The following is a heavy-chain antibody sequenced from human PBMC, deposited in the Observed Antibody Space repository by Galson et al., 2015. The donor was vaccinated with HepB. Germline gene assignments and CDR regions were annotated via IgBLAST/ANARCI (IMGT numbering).Heavy chain of an antibody. Sequence: PALVKPTQTLTLTCTFSGFSLSTSDMCVSWIRQPPGKALEWLARIDWDDDKYYSTSLKTRLTISKDTSKNQVVLTMTNMDPVDTATYYCARGQGYYYDSSGFADYWGQGTLVTVSS. CDR3: ARGQGYYYDSSGFADY. CDR1: GFSLSTSDMC. V-gene: IGHV2-70*11. CDR2: IDWDDDK. J-gene: IGHJ4*02. D-gene: IGHD3-22*01.